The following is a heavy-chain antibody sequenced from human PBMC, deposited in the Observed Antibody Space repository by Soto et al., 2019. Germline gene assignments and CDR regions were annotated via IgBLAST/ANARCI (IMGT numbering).Heavy chain of an antibody. D-gene: IGHD3-10*01. Sequence: GGSLRLSCAASVFTFSSYSMNWVRQAPGKGLEWVSSISSSSSYIYYADSVKGRFTISRDKAKNSLYLQMNSLRAEDTAVYYCARDPMRYYGSGSYYNPSTGNWFDPWGQGTLVTVSS. CDR1: VFTFSSYS. V-gene: IGHV3-21*01. CDR3: ARDPMRYYGSGSYYNPSTGNWFDP. CDR2: ISSSSSYI. J-gene: IGHJ5*02.